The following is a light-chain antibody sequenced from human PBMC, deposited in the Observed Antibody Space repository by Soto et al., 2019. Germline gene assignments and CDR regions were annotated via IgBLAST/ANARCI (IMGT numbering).Light chain of an antibody. CDR3: QQYYSSPPT. V-gene: IGKV4-1*01. J-gene: IGKJ1*01. CDR2: WAS. Sequence: DIVLTQSPDSLAVSLGERATINCKSGHNILYSSEQKNYLSWYQQRPGQPPKLLFHWASTRESGVPDRFSGSGSGTHFTLTITSLQAEDVAVYYCQQYYSSPPTFGQGTKVDIK. CDR1: HNILYSSEQKNY.